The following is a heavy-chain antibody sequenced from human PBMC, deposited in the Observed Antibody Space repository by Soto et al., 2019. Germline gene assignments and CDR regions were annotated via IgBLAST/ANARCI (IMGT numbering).Heavy chain of an antibody. V-gene: IGHV1-69*01. Sequence: QVRLVQSGAEVKEPGSPVKISCKASGGTFNSQAISWLRQAPGPGLEWVGGIIPIYGTSMSAQEFQGRVTFTSDEVTTASLALRSVRSEDTAVYYCARGGSGYTWFNEFWGQGTLVTVSS. J-gene: IGHJ4*02. CDR2: IIPIYGTS. D-gene: IGHD3-22*01. CDR1: GGTFNSQA. CDR3: ARGGSGYTWFNEF.